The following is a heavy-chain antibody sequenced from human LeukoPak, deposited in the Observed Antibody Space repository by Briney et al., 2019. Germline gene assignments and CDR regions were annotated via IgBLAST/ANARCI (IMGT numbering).Heavy chain of an antibody. CDR1: GYTFTSYG. D-gene: IGHD1-14*01. V-gene: IGHV1-18*04. CDR3: ARVPPEANWFDP. CDR2: ISAYSGNT. J-gene: IGHJ5*02. Sequence: ASVKVSCKASGYTFTSYGISWVRQAPGQGLEWMGWISAYSGNTNYAQKLQGRVTMTTDTSTSTAYMELRSLRSDDTAVYYCARVPPEANWFDPWGQGTLVTVSS.